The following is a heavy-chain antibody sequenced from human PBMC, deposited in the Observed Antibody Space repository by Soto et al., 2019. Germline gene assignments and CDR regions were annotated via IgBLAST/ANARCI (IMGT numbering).Heavy chain of an antibody. CDR2: IYHSGST. J-gene: IGHJ3*02. V-gene: IGHV4-30-2*01. CDR1: GGSISSGGYS. Sequence: PSETLSLTCAVSGGSISSGGYSWSWIRQPPGKDLEWIGYIYHSGSTYYNPSLKSRVTISVDRSKNQFSLKLSSVTAADTAVYYCARGDCGGDCSDAFDIWGQGTMVTVSS. CDR3: ARGDCGGDCSDAFDI. D-gene: IGHD2-21*02.